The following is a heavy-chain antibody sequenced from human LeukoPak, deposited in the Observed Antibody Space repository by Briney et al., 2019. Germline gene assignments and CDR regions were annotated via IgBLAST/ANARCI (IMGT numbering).Heavy chain of an antibody. CDR2: IIPIFGTV. D-gene: IGHD6-19*01. V-gene: IGHV1-69*13. CDR3: ASGTPYSSGWYPY. CDR1: GGTSSSYA. J-gene: IGHJ4*02. Sequence: GASVKVSSKASGGTSSSYAISWVRQAPGQGLEWMGGIIPIFGTVNYAQKFQGRVTITADESTSTAYMELSSLRSEDTAVYYCASGTPYSSGWYPYWGQGTLVTVSS.